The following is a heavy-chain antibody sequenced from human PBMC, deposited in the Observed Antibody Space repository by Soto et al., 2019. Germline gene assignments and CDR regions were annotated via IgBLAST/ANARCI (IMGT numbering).Heavy chain of an antibody. D-gene: IGHD2-2*02. J-gene: IGHJ5*02. CDR1: GGSISSGDYY. Sequence: LTCTVSGGSISSGDYYWSWIRQPPGKGLEWIGYIYYSGSTYYNPSLKSRVTISVDTSKNQFSLKLGSVTAADTAVYYCAVVPAAIGYFRFFDPWGQGTLVTVSS. V-gene: IGHV4-30-4*01. CDR2: IYYSGST. CDR3: AVVPAAIGYFRFFDP.